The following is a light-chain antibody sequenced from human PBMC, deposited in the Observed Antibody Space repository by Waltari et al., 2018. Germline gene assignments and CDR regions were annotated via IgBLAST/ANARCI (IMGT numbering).Light chain of an antibody. V-gene: IGKV3-20*01. CDR1: QSLNSP. Sequence: IVLTQSPGTLSMSPGEGVTLSCRASQSLNSPLAWYQQKPGQAPRLLIYNGFNRATDIPDRFSGSGSGTEFSLTISRLEPEDFAVYYCQHYVSLPATFGQGTRVEIK. CDR3: QHYVSLPAT. CDR2: NGF. J-gene: IGKJ1*01.